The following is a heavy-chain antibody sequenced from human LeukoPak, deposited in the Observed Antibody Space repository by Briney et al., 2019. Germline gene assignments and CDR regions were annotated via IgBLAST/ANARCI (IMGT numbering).Heavy chain of an antibody. V-gene: IGHV3-23*01. J-gene: IGHJ4*02. CDR2: ISGSGGST. CDR1: GFTFSSYA. D-gene: IGHD6-13*01. CDR3: AKVWQQLVGYFDY. Sequence: GGSLRLSCAASGFTFSSYAMSWVRQAPGKGLEWVSAISGSGGSTYYADSVKGRFTISRDNSKNTLYLQMDSLRAEDTAVYYCAKVWQQLVGYFDYWGQGTLVTVSS.